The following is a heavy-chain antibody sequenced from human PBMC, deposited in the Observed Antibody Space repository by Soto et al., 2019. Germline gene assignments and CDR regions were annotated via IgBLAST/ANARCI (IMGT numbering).Heavy chain of an antibody. D-gene: IGHD6-19*01. CDR3: ASSAVAGIAGSYGMDV. J-gene: IGHJ6*02. Sequence: ASVKVSCKASGYTFTGYYMHWVRQAPGQGLEWMGWINPNSGGTNYAQKFQGWVTMTRDTSISTAYMELSRLRSDDTAVYYCASSAVAGIAGSYGMDVWGQGTTVTVSS. CDR2: INPNSGGT. CDR1: GYTFTGYY. V-gene: IGHV1-2*04.